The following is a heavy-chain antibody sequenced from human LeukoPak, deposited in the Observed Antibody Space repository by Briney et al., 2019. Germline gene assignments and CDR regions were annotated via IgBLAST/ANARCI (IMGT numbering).Heavy chain of an antibody. CDR1: GFTFDDYA. Sequence: PGGSLRLSCAASGFTFDDYAMHWVRQAPGKGLEWVSGISWNSGSIGYADSVKGRFTISRDNAKNSLYLQLNSLRAGDTAVYYCTRGGAARPDYWGQGTLVTVSS. J-gene: IGHJ4*02. V-gene: IGHV3-9*01. D-gene: IGHD6-25*01. CDR3: TRGGAARPDY. CDR2: ISWNSGSI.